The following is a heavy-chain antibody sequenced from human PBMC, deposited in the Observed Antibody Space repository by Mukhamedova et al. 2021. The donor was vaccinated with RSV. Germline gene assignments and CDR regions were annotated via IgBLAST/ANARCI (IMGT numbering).Heavy chain of an antibody. D-gene: IGHD6-13*01. CDR2: IKSDGSST. V-gene: IGHV3-74*01. J-gene: IGHJ4*02. Sequence: GLVWVSNIKSDGSSTNYADSVKGRFTISRDNAKNTLYLEMNSLRVEDTAVYYCAIYSSPLYWGQGALVTVSS. CDR3: AIYSSPLY.